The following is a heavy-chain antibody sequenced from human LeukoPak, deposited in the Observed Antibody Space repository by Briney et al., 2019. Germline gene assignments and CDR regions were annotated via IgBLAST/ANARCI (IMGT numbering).Heavy chain of an antibody. Sequence: GGSLRLSCAASGFTFSHYAMRWVRPAPGSGQEWVLGFSGSGGSTKHAGCVKGLFTFSRDNSKNTLYLQMNSLRAEDTAVYYCAKGDSSSWGTGAFDIWGQGAMVIVSS. J-gene: IGHJ3*02. CDR3: AKGDSSSWGTGAFDI. CDR2: FSGSGGST. CDR1: GFTFSHYA. V-gene: IGHV3-23*01. D-gene: IGHD6-13*01.